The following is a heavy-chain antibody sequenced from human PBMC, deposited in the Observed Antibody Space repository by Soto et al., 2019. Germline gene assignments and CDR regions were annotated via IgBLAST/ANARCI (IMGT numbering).Heavy chain of an antibody. D-gene: IGHD6-19*01. CDR1: GFSLMNYW. CDR3: ARGRGWLHDY. CDR2: IKQDGSDR. J-gene: IGHJ4*02. Sequence: EVQLVESGGGLVQPGGSLSLSCAAYGFSLMNYWMNWVRQAPGKGLGWVAIIKQDGSDRYYVDSVKGRFTISRDNAKNSLYLQMSSLRVEDTALYYCARGRGWLHDYWGQGTLVTVSS. V-gene: IGHV3-7*01.